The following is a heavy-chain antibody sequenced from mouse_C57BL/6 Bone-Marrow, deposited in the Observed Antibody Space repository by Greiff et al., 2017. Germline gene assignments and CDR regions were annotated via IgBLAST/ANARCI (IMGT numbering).Heavy chain of an antibody. CDR3: ARSAGGGY. Sequence: VQLQQSGPELVKPGASVKISCKASGYSFTGYYMNWVKQSPEKSLEWIGEINPSTGGTTYNQKFKAKATLTVDKSSSTAYMQLKSLTSEDAAFYYCARSAGGGYWGQGTTLTVSA. CDR2: INPSTGGT. CDR1: GYSFTGYY. J-gene: IGHJ2*01. D-gene: IGHD1-1*02. V-gene: IGHV1-42*01.